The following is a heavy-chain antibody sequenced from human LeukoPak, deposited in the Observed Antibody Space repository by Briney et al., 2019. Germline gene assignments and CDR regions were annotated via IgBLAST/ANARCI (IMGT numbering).Heavy chain of an antibody. CDR2: IIPIFGTA. Sequence: SVKVSCKASGGTFSSYAISWVRQAPGQGLEWMGRIIPIFGTANYAQKFQGRVTITTDESTSTAYMELSGLRSEDTAVYYCASRNYDFWSAPRGYYYYYMDVWGKGTTVTVSS. J-gene: IGHJ6*03. CDR3: ASRNYDFWSAPRGYYYYYMDV. D-gene: IGHD3-3*01. CDR1: GGTFSSYA. V-gene: IGHV1-69*05.